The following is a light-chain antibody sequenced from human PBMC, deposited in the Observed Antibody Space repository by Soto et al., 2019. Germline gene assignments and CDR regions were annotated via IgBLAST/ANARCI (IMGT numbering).Light chain of an antibody. CDR1: SSDVGGYNY. Sequence: QSALTQPASVSGSPRRSITISCTGTSSDVGGYNYVSWYQQHPGKAPKLIIYEVSNRPSGVSNRFSGSKSGNTASLTISGLQAEDEADYYCNSYTSKSTGVFGTGTKVTVL. CDR2: EVS. CDR3: NSYTSKSTGV. V-gene: IGLV2-14*01. J-gene: IGLJ1*01.